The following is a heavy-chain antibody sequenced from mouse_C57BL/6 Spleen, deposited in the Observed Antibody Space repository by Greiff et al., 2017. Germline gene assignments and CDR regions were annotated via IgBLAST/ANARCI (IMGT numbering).Heavy chain of an antibody. D-gene: IGHD4-1*01. CDR1: GYTFTSYW. CDR2: IHPNSGST. V-gene: IGHV1-64*01. J-gene: IGHJ2*01. CDR3: AREGGTGGHFDY. Sequence: QVQLKQPGAELVKPGASVKLSCKASGYTFTSYWMHWVKQRPGQGLEWIGMIHPNSGSTNYNEKFKSKDTLTVDKSSSTAYMQLSSLTSEDAAVYYCAREGGTGGHFDYGGQGTTLTVSS.